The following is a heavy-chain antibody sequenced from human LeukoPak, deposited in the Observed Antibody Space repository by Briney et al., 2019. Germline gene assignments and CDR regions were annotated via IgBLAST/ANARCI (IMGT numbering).Heavy chain of an antibody. CDR2: IRFDGSNK. Sequence: PGGSLRLSCTTSGFTFAYHGMHWVRQAPGKGLEWVAFIRFDGSNKYYADSVKGRFTISRDNSKNTVFLQMSSLSAEDTAVYYCAKDPGGYSYGYFDYWGQGTLVTVSS. CDR1: GFTFAYHG. D-gene: IGHD5-18*01. J-gene: IGHJ4*02. CDR3: AKDPGGYSYGYFDY. V-gene: IGHV3-30*02.